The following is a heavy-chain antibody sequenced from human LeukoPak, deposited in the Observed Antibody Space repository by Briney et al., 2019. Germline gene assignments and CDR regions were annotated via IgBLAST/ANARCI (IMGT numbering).Heavy chain of an antibody. CDR3: AREELGYCSSTSCYTYFQH. Sequence: ASVKVSCKASGYTFTGYYMHWVRQAPGQGLEWMGWIYPNSGGTNYAQKFQGRVTMTRDTSISTAYMELSRLRSDDTAVYYCAREELGYCSSTSCYTYFQHWGQGTLVTVSS. CDR1: GYTFTGYY. CDR2: IYPNSGGT. V-gene: IGHV1-2*02. D-gene: IGHD2-2*02. J-gene: IGHJ1*01.